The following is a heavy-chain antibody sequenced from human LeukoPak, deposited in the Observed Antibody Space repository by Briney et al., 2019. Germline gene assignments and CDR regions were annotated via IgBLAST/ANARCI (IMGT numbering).Heavy chain of an antibody. CDR1: GYTFTSYA. J-gene: IGHJ5*02. CDR3: AREGENCSGGSCYYNWFDP. CDR2: INTNTGNP. V-gene: IGHV7-4-1*02. Sequence: APVKVSCKASGYTFTSYAMNWVRQAPGQGLEWMGWINTNTGNPTYAQGFTGRFVFSLDTSVSTAYLQISSLKAEDTAVYYCAREGENCSGGSCYYNWFDPWGQGTLVTVSS. D-gene: IGHD2-15*01.